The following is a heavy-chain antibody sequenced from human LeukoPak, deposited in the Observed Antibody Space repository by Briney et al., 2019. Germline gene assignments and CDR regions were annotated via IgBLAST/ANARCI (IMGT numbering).Heavy chain of an antibody. CDR3: TILNYYYYYMDV. J-gene: IGHJ6*03. Sequence: GGSLRLSCAASGFTFSSYAMSWVRQAPGKGLEWVSAISGSGGSTYYADSVKGRFTTSRDNSKNTLYLQMNSLRAEDTAVYYVTILNYYYYYMDVWGKGTTVTVSS. D-gene: IGHD3-9*01. V-gene: IGHV3-23*01. CDR1: GFTFSSYA. CDR2: ISGSGGST.